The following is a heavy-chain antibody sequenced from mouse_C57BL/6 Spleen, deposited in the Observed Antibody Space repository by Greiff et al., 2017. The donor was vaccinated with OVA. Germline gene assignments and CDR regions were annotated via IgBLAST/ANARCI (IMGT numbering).Heavy chain of an antibody. CDR3: ARKRGGPPYAMYY. CDR1: GFSLTSYA. CDR2: IWTGGGT. Sequence: VKLMEPGPGLVAPSQSLSITCTVSGFSLTSYAISWVRQPPGKGLEWLGVIWTGGGTNSNSASKSSPSISKDNSKSQVFLKMNSLQTDDTARYYCARKRGGPPYAMYYWGQGTSVTVSS. D-gene: IGHD3-3*01. V-gene: IGHV2-9-1*01. J-gene: IGHJ4*01.